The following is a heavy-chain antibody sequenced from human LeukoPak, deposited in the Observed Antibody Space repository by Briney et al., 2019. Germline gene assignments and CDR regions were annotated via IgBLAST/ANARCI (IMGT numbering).Heavy chain of an antibody. J-gene: IGHJ4*02. V-gene: IGHV3-7*01. CDR3: ARGPAGYDFWSGYYTEIYFDY. CDR1: GFTFSSYW. Sequence: PGGSLRLSCAASGFTFSSYWMSWVRQAPGKGLEWVANIKQDGSEKYYVDSVKGRFTISRDNAKNSLYLQMNSLRAEDTAVYYCARGPAGYDFWSGYYTEIYFDYWGQGTLVTVSS. CDR2: IKQDGSEK. D-gene: IGHD3-3*01.